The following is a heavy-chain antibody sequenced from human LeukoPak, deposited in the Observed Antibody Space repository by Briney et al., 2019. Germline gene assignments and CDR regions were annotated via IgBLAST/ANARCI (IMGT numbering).Heavy chain of an antibody. D-gene: IGHD3-22*01. CDR1: GGTFSSYA. V-gene: IGHV1-69*01. CDR2: IIPIFGTA. CDR3: ARAADSYYYDSSGYWDI. J-gene: IGHJ3*02. Sequence: SVKVSCKASGGTFSSYAISWVRQAPGQGLEWMGGIIPIFGTANYAQKFQGRVTITVDESTSTAYMELSSLRSEDTAVYYCARAADSYYYDSSGYWDIWGQGTMVTVSS.